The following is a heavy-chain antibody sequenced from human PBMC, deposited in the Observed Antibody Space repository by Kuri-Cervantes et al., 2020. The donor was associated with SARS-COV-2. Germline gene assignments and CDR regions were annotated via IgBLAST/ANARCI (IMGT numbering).Heavy chain of an antibody. D-gene: IGHD6-6*01. CDR1: GFTFSSYG. Sequence: GESLKISCAAPGFTFSSYGMHWVRQAPGKGLEWVAVIWYDGSNKYYADSVKGRFTISRDNSKNTLYLQMNSLRAEDTAVYYCARDSFWSSSTVYYYYGMDVWGQGTTVTVSS. CDR3: ARDSFWSSSTVYYYYGMDV. CDR2: IWYDGSNK. V-gene: IGHV3-33*01. J-gene: IGHJ6*02.